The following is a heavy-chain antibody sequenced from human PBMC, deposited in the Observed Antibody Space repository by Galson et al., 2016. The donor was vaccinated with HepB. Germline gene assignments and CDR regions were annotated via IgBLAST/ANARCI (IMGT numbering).Heavy chain of an antibody. D-gene: IGHD4-17*01. J-gene: IGHJ5*02. CDR1: GYNLTTFG. V-gene: IGHV1-18*01. Sequence: VKVSCKASGYNLTTFGISWVRPAPGQGLEWVGWITSHNGDTHYAQKFRGRVNMTTDTSTNTAYMDLRSLASDDPGIFYCARAADYGDYVGWFAPWCQGTLVIVSS. CDR3: ARAADYGDYVGWFAP. CDR2: ITSHNGDT.